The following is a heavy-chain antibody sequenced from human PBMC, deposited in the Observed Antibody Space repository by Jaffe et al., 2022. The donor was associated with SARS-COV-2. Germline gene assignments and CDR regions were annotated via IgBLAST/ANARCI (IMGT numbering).Heavy chain of an antibody. J-gene: IGHJ6*02. D-gene: IGHD3-3*01. CDR3: ARFGVGYYGMDV. Sequence: EVQLVESGGGLVQPGGSLRLSCAASGFTVSSNYMSWVRQAPGKGLEWVSVIYSGDSTYYADSVKGRFTISRDNSKNTLYLQMNSLRGDDTAVYYCARFGVGYYGMDVWGQGTTVTVSS. CDR2: IYSGDST. CDR1: GFTVSSNY. V-gene: IGHV3-66*02.